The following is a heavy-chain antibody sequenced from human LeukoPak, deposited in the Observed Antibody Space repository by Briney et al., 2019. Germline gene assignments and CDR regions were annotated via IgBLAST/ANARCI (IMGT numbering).Heavy chain of an antibody. J-gene: IGHJ4*02. D-gene: IGHD2-2*03. V-gene: IGHV3-23*01. CDR1: GFSLSSYA. Sequence: GGSLRLSCVASGFSLSSYAMSWVRQAPGKGLEWVSAICGSGGSTFYADCRKGQFTISRDNSKNTLYLQMNSLRAEDTAVYYCAKGGLDIVVVPALFLDYWGQGTLVTVSS. CDR2: ICGSGGST. CDR3: AKGGLDIVVVPALFLDY.